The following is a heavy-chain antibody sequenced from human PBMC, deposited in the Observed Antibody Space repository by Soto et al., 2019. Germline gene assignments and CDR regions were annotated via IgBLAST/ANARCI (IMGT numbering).Heavy chain of an antibody. V-gene: IGHV1-18*01. D-gene: IGHD2-15*01. CDR1: GYTFTSYG. Sequence: ASVKVSCKASGYTFTSYGTSWVRQAPGQGLEWMGWISAYNGNTNYAQKLQGRVTMTTDTSTSTAYMELRSLRSDDTAVYYCARGTGYCSGGSCNWFDPWGQGNLVTVSS. CDR3: ARGTGYCSGGSCNWFDP. CDR2: ISAYNGNT. J-gene: IGHJ5*02.